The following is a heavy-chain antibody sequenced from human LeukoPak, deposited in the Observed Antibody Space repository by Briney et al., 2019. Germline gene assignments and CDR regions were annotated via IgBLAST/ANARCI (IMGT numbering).Heavy chain of an antibody. Sequence: QPGGSLRLSCAASGFTFSNHWMHWVRQAPGKGPMWLSRINTDETITTYADAVKGRFTISRDNAKNKLYLQMNNLRAEDTAGDYCSKDLTWNQVDYWGQGALVTVSS. V-gene: IGHV3-74*01. CDR3: SKDLTWNQVDY. CDR1: GFTFSNHW. J-gene: IGHJ4*02. D-gene: IGHD1-1*01. CDR2: INTDETIT.